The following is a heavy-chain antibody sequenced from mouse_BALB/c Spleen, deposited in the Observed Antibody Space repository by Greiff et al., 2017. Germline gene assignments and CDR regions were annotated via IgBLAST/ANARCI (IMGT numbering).Heavy chain of an antibody. Sequence: EVKLQESGAELVKPGASVKLSCTASGFNIKDTYMHWVKQRPEQGLEWIGRIDPANGNTKYDPKFQGKATITADTSSNTAYLQLSSLTSEDTAVYYCARSGYDGFDYWGQGTTLTVSS. V-gene: IGHV14-3*02. J-gene: IGHJ2*01. D-gene: IGHD2-14*01. CDR1: GFNIKDTY. CDR2: IDPANGNT. CDR3: ARSGYDGFDY.